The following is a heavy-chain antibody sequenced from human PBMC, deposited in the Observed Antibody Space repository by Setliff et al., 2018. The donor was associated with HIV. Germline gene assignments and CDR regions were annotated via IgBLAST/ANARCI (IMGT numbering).Heavy chain of an antibody. CDR2: VYYRGRT. Sequence: LSLTCTVSGGSMSSSGPGYYWGWVRQTPGGGLEWIGSVYYRGRTYYNPSLKSRVTISVGTSKNQLSLRPTSMAAADTAMYYCARSQPDTIFGVVTFDCWGQGKMVTVSS. J-gene: IGHJ4*02. CDR1: GGSMSSSGPGYY. CDR3: ARSQPDTIFGVVTFDC. V-gene: IGHV4-39*01. D-gene: IGHD3-3*01.